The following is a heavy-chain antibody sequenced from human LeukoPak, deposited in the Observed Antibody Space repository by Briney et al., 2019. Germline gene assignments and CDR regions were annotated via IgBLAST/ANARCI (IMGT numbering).Heavy chain of an antibody. D-gene: IGHD3-22*01. CDR2: IGGSSSSI. J-gene: IGHJ4*02. V-gene: IGHV3-21*04. CDR1: GFTFSTYS. CDR3: AREVRGYYFDY. Sequence: PGGSLRLSCAASGFTFSTYSMNWVRQAPGTGLEWVSSIGGSSSSIYYADSVKGRFTISRDNSKNTLYLQMNGLRAEDTAVYYCAREVRGYYFDYWGQGTLVTVSS.